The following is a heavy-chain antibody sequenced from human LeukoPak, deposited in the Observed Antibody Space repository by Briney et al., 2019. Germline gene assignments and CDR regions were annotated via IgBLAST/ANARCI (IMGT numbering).Heavy chain of an antibody. Sequence: LQTLSLTCTVSGGSISSGGYYWSWIRQHPGKRLGWLGYIYYSGSTYYNPSLKSRVTISVDTSKNQFSLKLSSVTAADTAVYYCARESGSHSRYDSSGYYDNCGQGTLVTVSS. J-gene: IGHJ4*02. D-gene: IGHD3-22*01. V-gene: IGHV4-31*03. CDR1: GGSISSGGYY. CDR2: IYYSGST. CDR3: ARESGSHSRYDSSGYYDN.